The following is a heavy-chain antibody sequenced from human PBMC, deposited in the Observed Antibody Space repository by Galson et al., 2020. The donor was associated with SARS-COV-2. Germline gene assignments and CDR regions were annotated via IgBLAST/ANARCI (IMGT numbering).Heavy chain of an antibody. CDR3: ARNFDL. J-gene: IGHJ2*01. CDR2: IYTSGRT. V-gene: IGHV4-61*02. CDR1: GRSLTRASDY. Sequence: TLSLTCTASGRSLTRASDYWGWIRQPAGKGLEWIGRIYTSGRTHYNPSLKSRVTISLDTSKNQFSLKLSSVTAADTAVYYCARNFDLWGRGTLVTVSS.